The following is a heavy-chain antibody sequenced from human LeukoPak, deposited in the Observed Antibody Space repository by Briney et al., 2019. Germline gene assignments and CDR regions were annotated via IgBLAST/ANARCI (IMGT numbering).Heavy chain of an antibody. CDR1: GFTFSSYH. J-gene: IGHJ4*02. CDR2: ISSSSGTI. Sequence: PGGPLRLSCAASGFTFSSYHMNWVRQAPGKGLEWVSYISSSSGTIYYADSVKGRFTTSTDNSKNMLYLQMNSLRAEDTALYYCVKPRGGAYIFDDWGQGTRVTVSS. D-gene: IGHD2-15*01. CDR3: VKPRGGAYIFDD. V-gene: IGHV3-48*01.